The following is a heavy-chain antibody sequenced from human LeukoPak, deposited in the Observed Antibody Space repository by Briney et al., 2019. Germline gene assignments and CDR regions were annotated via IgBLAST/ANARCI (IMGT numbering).Heavy chain of an antibody. Sequence: GRPLRLSCAASGFTFSDYGMYCVRQAPGKGLEWVAVIRHDGSNKYYADSVKGRFTISRDNFKNTLYLQMNSLGAEDTAMYYCAKASSASPSCLNLWGQGTLVTVSS. CDR3: AKASSASPSCLNL. CDR1: GFTFSDYG. V-gene: IGHV3-33*06. J-gene: IGHJ5*02. D-gene: IGHD2-2*01. CDR2: IRHDGSNK.